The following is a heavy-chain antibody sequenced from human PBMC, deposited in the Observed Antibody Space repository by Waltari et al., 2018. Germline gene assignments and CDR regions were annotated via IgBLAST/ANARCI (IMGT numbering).Heavy chain of an antibody. CDR3: TRDRGYSSSFLDY. D-gene: IGHD6-13*01. Sequence: EVQLVESGGGLVQPGRSLRLSCTASGFTFGDYAMSWFRQVPGKGLEWVGFIRSKAYGGTTEYAASVKGRFTISRDDSKSIAYLQMNSLKTEDTAVYYCTRDRGYSSSFLDYWGQGTLVTVSS. CDR1: GFTFGDYA. J-gene: IGHJ4*02. CDR2: IRSKAYGGTT. V-gene: IGHV3-49*03.